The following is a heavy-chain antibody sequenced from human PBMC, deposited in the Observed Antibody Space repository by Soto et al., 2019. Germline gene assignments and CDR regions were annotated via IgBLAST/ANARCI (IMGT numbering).Heavy chain of an antibody. D-gene: IGHD6-19*01. CDR2: IHHSGST. Sequence: QMQLQESGPGLVKPSETLSLTCAVSSASIITEQRWTWVRQPPGKGLEWIGEIHHSGSTNNNPSLRSRVTVSVDNSKNQFSLNLNSATAADTALYYCARSFGWYAIDHWGQGTLVIVSS. V-gene: IGHV4-4*02. CDR3: ARSFGWYAIDH. CDR1: SASIITEQR. J-gene: IGHJ4*02.